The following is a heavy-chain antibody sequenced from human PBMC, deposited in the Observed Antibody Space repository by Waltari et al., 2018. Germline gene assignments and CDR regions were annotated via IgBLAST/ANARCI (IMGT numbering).Heavy chain of an antibody. V-gene: IGHV3-74*01. J-gene: IGHJ4*02. Sequence: EVRLEESGGGLVQPGGSLRLSCAASGFAFSSYWMHWVRQAPGRGLVWVSRIENDGSGRPYADSVLGRFTISRDNAKNTVYLEMNSLRAEDTAVYYCSRSPAGYSRSDYWGQGTLVTVSS. CDR1: GFAFSSYW. D-gene: IGHD5-18*01. CDR3: SRSPAGYSRSDY. CDR2: IENDGSGR.